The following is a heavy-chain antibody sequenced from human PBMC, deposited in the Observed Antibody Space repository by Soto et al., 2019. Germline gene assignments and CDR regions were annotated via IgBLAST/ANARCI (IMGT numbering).Heavy chain of an antibody. Sequence: SETLSLTCTVSGGSISTRSSYWGWIRQPPGKGLEWIGNIYYIGSTYYNPSLKSRVTISVDRSKTQFSLKLSSVTAADTAVYYCARVDTAMAPTLDYWGQGTLVTVSS. CDR1: GGSISTRSSY. CDR3: ARVDTAMAPTLDY. V-gene: IGHV4-39*07. CDR2: IYYIGST. D-gene: IGHD5-18*01. J-gene: IGHJ4*02.